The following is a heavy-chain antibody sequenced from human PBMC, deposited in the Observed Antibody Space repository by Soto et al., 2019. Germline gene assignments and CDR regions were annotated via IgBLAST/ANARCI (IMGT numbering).Heavy chain of an antibody. CDR2: IYHSGST. Sequence: NPSETLSLTCAASGGTISSSNWWSWVRQPPGKGLEWIGEIYHSGSTNYNPSLKSRVTISVDKSKNQFSLKLSSVTAADTAVYYCARGPEVRGVILGYFDYWGQGTLVTVPQ. V-gene: IGHV4-4*02. D-gene: IGHD3-10*01. CDR1: GGTISSSNW. CDR3: ARGPEVRGVILGYFDY. J-gene: IGHJ4*02.